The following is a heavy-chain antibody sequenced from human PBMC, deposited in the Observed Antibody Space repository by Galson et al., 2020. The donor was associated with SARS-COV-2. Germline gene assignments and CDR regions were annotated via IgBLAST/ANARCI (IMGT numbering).Heavy chain of an antibody. V-gene: IGHV4-59*01. J-gene: IGHJ4*02. D-gene: IGHD2-15*01. CDR2: IYYSGST. Sequence: SETLSLTCTVSGGSISSYYWSWIRQPPGKGLEWIGYIYYSGSTNYNPSLKSRVTISVDTSKNQFSLKLSSVAAADTAVYYCARDYCSGGSCYHYYWGQGTLVTVSS. CDR1: GGSISSYY. CDR3: ARDYCSGGSCYHYY.